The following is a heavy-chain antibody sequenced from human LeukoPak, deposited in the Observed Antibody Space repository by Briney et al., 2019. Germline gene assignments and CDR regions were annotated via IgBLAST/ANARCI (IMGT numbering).Heavy chain of an antibody. V-gene: IGHV3-23*01. J-gene: IGHJ4*02. CDR3: AKAQGSNPPFDY. D-gene: IGHD3-16*02. Sequence: GGSLRLSCAASGFTFNYYAMSWVRQAPGKGLEWVSGISGSGGSTYYAESVKGRFTISRDNSKNTLYLQMNSLRGEDTAVYYCAKAQGSNPPFDYWGQGTLVTVSS. CDR2: ISGSGGST. CDR1: GFTFNYYA.